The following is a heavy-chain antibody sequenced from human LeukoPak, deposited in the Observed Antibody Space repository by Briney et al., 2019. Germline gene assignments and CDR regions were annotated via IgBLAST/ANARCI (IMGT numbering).Heavy chain of an antibody. V-gene: IGHV1-69*05. J-gene: IGHJ5*02. CDR1: GGTFSSYA. CDR3: ARDTLGYWFDP. D-gene: IGHD3-16*01. Sequence: SVKVSCKASGGTFSSYAISWVRQAPGQGLEWMGRIIPIFGTANYAQKFQGRVTITTDESTSTAYIELGRLRSEDTAVYYCARDTLGYWFDPWGQGTLVTVSS. CDR2: IIPIFGTA.